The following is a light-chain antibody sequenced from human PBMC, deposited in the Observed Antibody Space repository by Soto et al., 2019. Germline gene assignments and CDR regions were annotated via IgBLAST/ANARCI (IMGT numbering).Light chain of an antibody. V-gene: IGKV3D-15*01. Sequence: EIVMTQSPATLSVSPGERATLSCRSSQSVSSNLAWYQQNPGQAPRLLIYAASTRATGIPARFSGSGSGTEFTLTISSLEPEDSAVYYCQQRNNWPSLTFGGGTKVDIK. CDR3: QQRNNWPSLT. J-gene: IGKJ4*01. CDR2: AAS. CDR1: QSVSSN.